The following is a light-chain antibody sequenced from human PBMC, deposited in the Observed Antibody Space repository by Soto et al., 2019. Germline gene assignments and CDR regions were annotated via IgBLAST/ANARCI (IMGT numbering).Light chain of an antibody. CDR3: QHYVTWPLT. Sequence: VMTQSPATLSVSPGERATLSCRASRGIGSTLAWYQQKPGQTPRLLIYDTSTRATGVPARFIGSASGTEFTLTIASLQSEDFAISYCQHYVTWPLTFGGGPRVENK. J-gene: IGKJ4*01. CDR1: RGIGST. V-gene: IGKV3-15*01. CDR2: DTS.